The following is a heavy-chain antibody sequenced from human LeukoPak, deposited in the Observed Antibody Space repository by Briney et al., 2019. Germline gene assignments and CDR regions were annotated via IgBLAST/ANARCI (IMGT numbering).Heavy chain of an antibody. CDR3: ARALVWGFDP. CDR2: IYHSGST. Sequence: SETLSHTCAVSGGSISSGGYSWSWIRQPPGKGLEWIGYIYHSGSTYYNPSLKSRVTISVDRSKNQFSLKLSSVTAADTAVYYCARALVWGFDPWGQGTLVTVSS. CDR1: GGSISSGGYS. J-gene: IGHJ5*02. D-gene: IGHD2-8*01. V-gene: IGHV4-30-2*01.